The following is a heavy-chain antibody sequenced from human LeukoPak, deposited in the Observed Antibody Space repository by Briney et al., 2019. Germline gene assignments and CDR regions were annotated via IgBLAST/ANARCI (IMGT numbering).Heavy chain of an antibody. CDR2: INPNSGDT. CDR3: ARPSGSYYGFGVFDI. J-gene: IGHJ3*02. D-gene: IGHD1-26*01. Sequence: ASVKVSCKASGYTFTGYYIHWVRQAPGQGLEWMGRINPNSGDTNSAQKFQGRVTMTRDTSISTAYMELSSLRSDDTAVYYCARPSGSYYGFGVFDIWGQGTMVTVSS. CDR1: GYTFTGYY. V-gene: IGHV1-2*06.